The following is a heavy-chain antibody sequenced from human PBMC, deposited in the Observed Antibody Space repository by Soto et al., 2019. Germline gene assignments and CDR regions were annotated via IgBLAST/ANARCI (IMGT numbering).Heavy chain of an antibody. CDR1: GGSLIDHY. Sequence: QVQLQESGPGLVKPSETLSLTCTVSGGSLIDHYWNWIRQTPGKGLHWIGYVYYSGGTNYNPSLKSRVTMSVDTSKNQFSLNLGSVTAADTVVYYCARGNDWKSSTFDIWGQGTMVSVSS. J-gene: IGHJ3*02. CDR3: ARGNDWKSSTFDI. CDR2: VYYSGGT. D-gene: IGHD2-21*01. V-gene: IGHV4-59*11.